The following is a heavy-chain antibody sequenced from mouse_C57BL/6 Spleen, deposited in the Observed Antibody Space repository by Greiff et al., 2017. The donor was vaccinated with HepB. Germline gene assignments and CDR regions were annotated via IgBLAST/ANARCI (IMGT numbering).Heavy chain of an antibody. CDR3: ARWADTWFAY. Sequence: VQLQESGAELARPGASVKLSCKASGYTFTSYGISWVKQRTGQGLEWIGEIYPRSGNTYYNEKFKGKATLTADKSSSTAYMELRSLTSEDSAVYFCARWADTWFAYWGQGTLVTVSA. J-gene: IGHJ3*01. V-gene: IGHV1-81*01. CDR1: GYTFTSYG. CDR2: IYPRSGNT. D-gene: IGHD3-2*01.